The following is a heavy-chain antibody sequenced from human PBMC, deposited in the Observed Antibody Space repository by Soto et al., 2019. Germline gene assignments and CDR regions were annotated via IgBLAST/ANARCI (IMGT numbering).Heavy chain of an antibody. CDR2: IYWDDSK. V-gene: IGHV2-5*02. D-gene: IGHD1-26*01. Sequence: QITLKESGPTLVKPTQTLTLTCTFSVFSLTTDRVGVGWIRQPPGEALEWLAVIYWDDSKTYRPSLESRLTITKDTSKNQVALTMTNMDSLDTATYYCAHAYGGRSLYWGQGTLVTVSS. CDR1: VFSLTTDRVG. CDR3: AHAYGGRSLY. J-gene: IGHJ4*02.